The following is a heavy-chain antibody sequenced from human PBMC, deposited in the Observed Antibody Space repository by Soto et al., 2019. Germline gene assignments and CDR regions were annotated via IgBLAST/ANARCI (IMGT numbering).Heavy chain of an antibody. CDR2: IYHSGST. CDR1: GGSISSGGYS. V-gene: IGHV4-30-2*01. Sequence: SETLSLTSTVSGGSISSGGYSWSWIRQPPGKGLEWIGYIYHSGSTYYNPSLKSRVTISVDRSKNQFSLKLSSVTAADTAVYYCARGSITGTLYFYYGMDVWGQGTTVTVSS. CDR3: ARGSITGTLYFYYGMDV. D-gene: IGHD1-20*01. J-gene: IGHJ6*02.